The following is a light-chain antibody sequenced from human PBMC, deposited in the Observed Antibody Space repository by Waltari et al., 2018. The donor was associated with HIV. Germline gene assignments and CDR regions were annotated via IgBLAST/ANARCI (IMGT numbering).Light chain of an antibody. J-gene: IGKJ1*01. CDR3: QQYGSSPRT. CDR1: QTVSSGS. Sequence: EIVLTQSPGTLSLSPGEGATLPCRASQTVSSGSLAWYQLKPGQAPRLLVYGASSRATGIPNRFSGSVSGTDFTLTISRLEPEYFAVYDCQQYGSSPRTFGQGTKVEI. V-gene: IGKV3-20*01. CDR2: GAS.